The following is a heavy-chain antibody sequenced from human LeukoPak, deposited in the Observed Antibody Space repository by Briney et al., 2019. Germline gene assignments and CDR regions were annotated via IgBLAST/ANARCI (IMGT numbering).Heavy chain of an antibody. CDR3: ARDHNYAFDN. D-gene: IGHD1-1*01. CDR1: GFPFIEYS. J-gene: IGHJ4*02. V-gene: IGHV3-48*01. CDR2: IGIDSGNT. Sequence: GGSLRLSCTASGFPFIEYSMNWVRQAPGKGLEWISYIGIDSGNTKYADSVRGRFTISADKAKNSLYLQMNSLRAEDTAVYYCARDHNYAFDNWGQGTLVSVAS.